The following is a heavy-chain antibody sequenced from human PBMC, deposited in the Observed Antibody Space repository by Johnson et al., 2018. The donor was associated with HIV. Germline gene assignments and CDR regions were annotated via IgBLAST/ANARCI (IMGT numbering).Heavy chain of an antibody. CDR3: NTDRVDGGGSYYNAFDI. CDR1: GFTFSNAW. D-gene: IGHD1-26*01. J-gene: IGHJ3*02. V-gene: IGHV3-15*01. Sequence: LQLVESGGGLVTPGASLRLSCPASGFTFSNAWLSWVRQAPGKVLACVGRIKSKTDGGTIDYAAPVTGRFTITRDDSKNTLYLQMNSLKTEDTALYYCNTDRVDGGGSYYNAFDIWGQGTMVTVSS. CDR2: IKSKTDGGTI.